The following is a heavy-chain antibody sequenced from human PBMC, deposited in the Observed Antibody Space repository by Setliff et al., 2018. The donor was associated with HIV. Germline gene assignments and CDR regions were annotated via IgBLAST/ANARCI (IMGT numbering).Heavy chain of an antibody. Sequence: PSETLSLTCAVYDGSFSGYYWIWIRQPPGKGLEWIGEITHSGSTNYNPSLKSRVTISVDTSKNQFSLKLSSVTAADTAVYYCARVGYSSSSGSTDDYWGQGTLVTVSS. J-gene: IGHJ4*02. CDR2: ITHSGST. CDR3: ARVGYSSSSGSTDDY. CDR1: DGSFSGYY. V-gene: IGHV4-34*01. D-gene: IGHD6-6*01.